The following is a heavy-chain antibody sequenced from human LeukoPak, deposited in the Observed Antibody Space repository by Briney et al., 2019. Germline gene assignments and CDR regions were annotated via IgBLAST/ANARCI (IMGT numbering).Heavy chain of an antibody. V-gene: IGHV3-74*01. CDR2: INPDGTVT. CDR1: GFTFSSYW. CDR3: VRDSPSGFFDL. J-gene: IGHJ2*01. D-gene: IGHD6-19*01. Sequence: GGSLRLSCAASGFTFSSYWMHWVRQAPGKGLVWVSPINPDGTVTTYADSVKGRFTISRDNAKNTPYLQMNSLRVEDTAVYYCVRDSPSGFFDLWGRGTLVTVSS.